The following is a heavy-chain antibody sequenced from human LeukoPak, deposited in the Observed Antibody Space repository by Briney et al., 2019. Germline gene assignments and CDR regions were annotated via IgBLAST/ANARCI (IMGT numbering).Heavy chain of an antibody. CDR2: VYHSGSA. V-gene: IGHV4/OR15-8*01. Sequence: SETLSLTCAASGASIDSHSWWSWVRQPPGKGLEWIGEVYHSGSANYKPSLKSRVTISVDTSRNHFSLKLTSVTAADTAVYYCAYNRNFALDNWGQGTLVTVSS. CDR1: GASIDSHSW. J-gene: IGHJ4*01. D-gene: IGHD1-14*01. CDR3: AYNRNFALDN.